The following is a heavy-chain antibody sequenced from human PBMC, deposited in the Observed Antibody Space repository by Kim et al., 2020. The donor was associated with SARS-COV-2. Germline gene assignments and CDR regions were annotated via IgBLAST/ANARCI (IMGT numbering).Heavy chain of an antibody. Sequence: SETLSLTCAVYGGSFSGYYWSWIRQPPGKGLEWIGEINHSGSTNYNPSLKSRVTISVDTSKNQFSLKLSSVTAADTAVYYCARGLTRGNRKYNWNDEGESYWGQGTLVTVSS. CDR3: ARGLTRGNRKYNWNDEGESY. CDR1: GGSFSGYY. J-gene: IGHJ4*02. D-gene: IGHD1-20*01. V-gene: IGHV4-34*01. CDR2: INHSGST.